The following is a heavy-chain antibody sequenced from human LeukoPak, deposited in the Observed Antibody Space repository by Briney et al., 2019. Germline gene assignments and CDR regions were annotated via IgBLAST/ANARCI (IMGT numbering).Heavy chain of an antibody. Sequence: PSETLSLTCTVSAGSISSYYWSWVRQPPGRGLEWIGHIYYSGSSNYNPSLKSRVTISVDTSKNQLSLKLRSVTAADTAVYYCARRGSGSYSPFDYWGQGTLVTVSS. J-gene: IGHJ4*02. CDR2: IYYSGSS. CDR3: ARRGSGSYSPFDY. CDR1: AGSISSYY. D-gene: IGHD3-10*01. V-gene: IGHV4-59*08.